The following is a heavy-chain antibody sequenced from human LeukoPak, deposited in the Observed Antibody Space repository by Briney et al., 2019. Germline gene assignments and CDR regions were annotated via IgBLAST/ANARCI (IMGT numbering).Heavy chain of an antibody. V-gene: IGHV1-18*01. CDR1: GYTFTSYG. Sequence: ASVKVSCKASGYTFTSYGISWVRQAPGQGLEWMGWISAYNGNTNYAQKLQGRVTMTTDTSTSTAYMELRSLRSDDTAVYYCARAFYCGGDCYSPLLYYYGMDVWGQGTTVTVSS. J-gene: IGHJ6*02. CDR3: ARAFYCGGDCYSPLLYYYGMDV. CDR2: ISAYNGNT. D-gene: IGHD2-21*02.